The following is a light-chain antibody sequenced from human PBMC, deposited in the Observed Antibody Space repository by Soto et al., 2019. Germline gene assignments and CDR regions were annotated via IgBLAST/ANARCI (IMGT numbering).Light chain of an antibody. V-gene: IGLV2-14*01. CDR1: SSDIGGYNS. J-gene: IGLJ1*01. CDR3: SSYTSSVAHV. CDR2: EVS. Sequence: QSVPTQPASVSGSPGQSITISCTGTSSDIGGYNSVSWYQQHPGKAPKLMIYEVSNRPSGISNRFSGSKSGNTASLTISGLQAEDEADYYCSSYTSSVAHVFGTGTKLTVL.